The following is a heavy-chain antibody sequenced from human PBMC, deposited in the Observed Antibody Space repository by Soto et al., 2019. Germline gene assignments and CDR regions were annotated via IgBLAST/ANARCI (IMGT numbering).Heavy chain of an antibody. V-gene: IGHV3-30-3*01. Sequence: PWWSLRLSCSASVFTCSSYAMHWFRQAPGKGLEWVAVISYDGSNKYYADSVKGRFTISRDNSKNTLYLQMNSLRAEDTAVYYCARGYSSSWSPTYYYYYYGMDVWGQGTTVTVSS. CDR3: ARGYSSSWSPTYYYYYYGMDV. J-gene: IGHJ6*02. CDR1: VFTCSSYA. CDR2: ISYDGSNK. D-gene: IGHD6-13*01.